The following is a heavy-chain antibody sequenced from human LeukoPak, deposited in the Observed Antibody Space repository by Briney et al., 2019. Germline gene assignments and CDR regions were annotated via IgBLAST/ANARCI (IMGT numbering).Heavy chain of an antibody. CDR3: ARALSYGDYGYYYYMDL. V-gene: IGHV1-2*02. D-gene: IGHD4-17*01. CDR1: GYTFTGYY. J-gene: IGHJ6*03. Sequence: ASVKVSCKASGYTFTGYYMHWVRQAPGQGLEWMGWINPNSGGTNYAQKFQGRVTMTRDTSISTAYMELSRLRSDDTAVYYCARALSYGDYGYYYYMDLWGKGTTVTVSS. CDR2: INPNSGGT.